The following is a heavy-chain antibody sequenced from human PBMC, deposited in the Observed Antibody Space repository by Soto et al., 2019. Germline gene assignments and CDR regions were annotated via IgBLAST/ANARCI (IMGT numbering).Heavy chain of an antibody. CDR2: IYYSGST. CDR3: ARGRIVGALSLGS. V-gene: IGHV4-59*01. CDR1: GGSISGYF. J-gene: IGHJ5*02. D-gene: IGHD1-26*01. Sequence: SETLSLTCTVSGGSISGYFWSWIRQPPGQGLEWIGYIYYSGSTSYNPSLKSRVTISVDTSKNQFSLKLSSVTAADTAVYFCARGRIVGALSLGSWGQGTLVTVSS.